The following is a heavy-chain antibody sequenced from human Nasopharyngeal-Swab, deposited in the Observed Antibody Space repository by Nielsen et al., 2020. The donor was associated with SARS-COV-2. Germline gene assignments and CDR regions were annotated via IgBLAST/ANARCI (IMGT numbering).Heavy chain of an antibody. CDR2: IYQSGNT. CDR3: ATAGSSVTAGVNMDV. Sequence: WIRQPPGKGLEWIGEIYQSGNTNYNPSLKSRVIISLDKSKTQFSLNLTSVTAADTAVYYCATAGSSVTAGVNMDVWGKGTTVTVSS. J-gene: IGHJ6*03. D-gene: IGHD6-13*01. V-gene: IGHV4-4*02.